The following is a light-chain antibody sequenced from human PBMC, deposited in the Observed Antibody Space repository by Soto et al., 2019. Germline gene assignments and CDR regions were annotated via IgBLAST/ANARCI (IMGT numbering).Light chain of an antibody. V-gene: IGKV1-33*01. Sequence: QMPQSPSSLSSSVGDRVTNTRQASQDISNYLNWCMQKPGKAPKLLIYDASNLEKGVPSRFSASGSGTDFTFAISSMQPEDIATDDCQQYDNELTLGGGTKVDIK. CDR2: DAS. CDR1: QDISNY. CDR3: QQYDNELT. J-gene: IGKJ4*01.